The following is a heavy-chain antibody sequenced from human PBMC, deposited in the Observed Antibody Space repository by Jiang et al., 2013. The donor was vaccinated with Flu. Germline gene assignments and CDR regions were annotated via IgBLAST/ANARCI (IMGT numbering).Heavy chain of an antibody. D-gene: IGHD6-13*01. CDR2: INHSGST. CDR3: ARERYSSSWYARLPTDYFDY. Sequence: IGEINHSGSTNYNPSLKSRVTISVDTSKNQFSLKLSSVTAADTAVYYCARERYSSSWYARLPTDYFDYWGQGTLVTVSS. V-gene: IGHV4-34*01. J-gene: IGHJ4*02.